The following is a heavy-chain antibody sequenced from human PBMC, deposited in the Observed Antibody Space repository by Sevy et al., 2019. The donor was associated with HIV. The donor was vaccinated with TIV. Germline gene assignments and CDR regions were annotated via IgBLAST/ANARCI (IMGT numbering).Heavy chain of an antibody. CDR2: RTSRAFAGTT. CDR1: GFNRGDYA. V-gene: IGHV3-49*04. D-gene: IGHD5-18*01. Sequence: GGALRLSCSTSGFNRGDYARSWVRQSPGKGRGWVGFRTSRAFAGTTEYAASVKGRLTISTDDSKASAHLQLNSLRAEDTGVYYCIRSRQLGYTAMVPDYWGQGTLVTVSS. J-gene: IGHJ4*02. CDR3: IRSRQLGYTAMVPDY.